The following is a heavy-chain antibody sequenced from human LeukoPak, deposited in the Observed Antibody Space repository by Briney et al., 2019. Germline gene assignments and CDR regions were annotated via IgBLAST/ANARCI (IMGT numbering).Heavy chain of an antibody. CDR3: ARGTYCSSTSCYTTDAFDI. Sequence: SETLSLTCTVSGGSISSSSYYWSWIRQPAGKGLEWIGRIYTSGSTNYNPSLKSRVTISVDTSKNQFSLKLSSVTAADTAVYYCARGTYCSSTSCYTTDAFDIWGQGTMDTVSS. CDR1: GGSISSSSYY. CDR2: IYTSGST. J-gene: IGHJ3*02. V-gene: IGHV4-61*02. D-gene: IGHD2-2*02.